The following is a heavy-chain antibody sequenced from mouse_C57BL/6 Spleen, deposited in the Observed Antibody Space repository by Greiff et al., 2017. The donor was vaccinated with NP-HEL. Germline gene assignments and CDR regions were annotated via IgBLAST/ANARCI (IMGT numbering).Heavy chain of an antibody. D-gene: IGHD6-1*01. J-gene: IGHJ3*01. V-gene: IGHV1-52*01. CDR3: ARWGSYSWFAY. CDR1: GYTFTSYW. Sequence: QVLLQQPGAELVRPGSSVKLSCKASGYTFTSYWMHWVKQRPIQGLEWIGNIDPSDSETHYNQKFKDKATLTVDKSSSTAYMQLSSLTSEDSAVYYCARWGSYSWFAYWGQGTLVTVSA. CDR2: IDPSDSET.